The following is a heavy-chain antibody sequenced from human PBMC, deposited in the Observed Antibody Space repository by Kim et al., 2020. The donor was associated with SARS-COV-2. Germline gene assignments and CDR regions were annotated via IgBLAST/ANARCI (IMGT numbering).Heavy chain of an antibody. Sequence: SETLSLTCTVSGGSISSYYWSWIRQPPGKGLEWIGYIYYSGSTNYNPSLKSRVTISVDTSKNQFSLKLSSVTAADTAVYYCVSTNRGVPAASVFDYWGQGTLVTVSS. CDR1: GGSISSYY. CDR3: VSTNRGVPAASVFDY. CDR2: IYYSGST. V-gene: IGHV4-59*08. J-gene: IGHJ4*02. D-gene: IGHD2-2*01.